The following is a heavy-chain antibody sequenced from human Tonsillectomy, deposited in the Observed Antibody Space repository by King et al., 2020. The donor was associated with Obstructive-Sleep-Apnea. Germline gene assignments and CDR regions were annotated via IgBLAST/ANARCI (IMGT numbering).Heavy chain of an antibody. CDR2: IIPILDTV. CDR1: GDTFSSYA. CDR3: ARPYGSGTYYNLRPYYYGMDV. Sequence: VQLVQSGAEVKKPGSSVKVSCQASGDTFSSYAISWVRQAPGQGLEWMGGIIPILDTVKHAQKFQGRVTISADKSTSTAYMELSSLRSEDTAVYYCARPYGSGTYYNLRPYYYGMDVWGQGTTVTVSS. J-gene: IGHJ6*02. V-gene: IGHV1-69*06. D-gene: IGHD3-10*01.